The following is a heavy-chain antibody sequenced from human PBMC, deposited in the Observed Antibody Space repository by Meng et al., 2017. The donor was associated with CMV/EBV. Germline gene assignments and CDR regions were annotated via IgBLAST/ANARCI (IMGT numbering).Heavy chain of an antibody. CDR3: ARDLEVAGYYYYGMDV. J-gene: IGHJ6*02. D-gene: IGHD3-3*01. CDR1: GYTFTGYY. V-gene: IGHV1-2*02. Sequence: ASVKVSCKASGYTFTGYYMYWVRQAPGQGLEWMEWINPNSGGTKYAQKFQGRVTMTRDTSISTAYMEVSRLRSDDTAVYYCARDLEVAGYYYYGMDVWGQGTTVTVSS. CDR2: INPNSGGT.